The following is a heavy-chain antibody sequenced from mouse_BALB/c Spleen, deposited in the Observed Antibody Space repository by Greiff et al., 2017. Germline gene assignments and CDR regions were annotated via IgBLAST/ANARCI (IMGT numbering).Heavy chain of an antibody. CDR3: ARGGTTVGFPFAY. Sequence: QVHVKQSGPELVKPGASVKMSCKASGYTFTDYVISWVKQRTGQGLEWIGEIYPGSGSTYYNEKFKGKATLTADTSSSTAYMQLSSLTSEDSAIYYCARGGTTVGFPFAYWGQGTLVTVSA. CDR2: IYPGSGST. D-gene: IGHD1-1*01. CDR1: GYTFTDYV. V-gene: IGHV1-77*01. J-gene: IGHJ3*01.